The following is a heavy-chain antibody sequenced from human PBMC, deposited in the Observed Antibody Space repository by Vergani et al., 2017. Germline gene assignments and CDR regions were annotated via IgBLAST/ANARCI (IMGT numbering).Heavy chain of an antibody. CDR1: GFSFRGHG. CDR2: ISYDGDRR. Sequence: QVHLVESGGGVVQPGRSLTLSCVASGFSFRGHGMHWVRQAPGKGLEWVAMISYDGDRRDYGDFAKGRFTISRDSSKTEYLQMNSLRVEDTAMYFCAKDLSYSTAWPHVDSRGQGTLVTVSS. J-gene: IGHJ4*02. V-gene: IGHV3-30*18. CDR3: AKDLSYSTAWPHVDS. D-gene: IGHD4-11*01.